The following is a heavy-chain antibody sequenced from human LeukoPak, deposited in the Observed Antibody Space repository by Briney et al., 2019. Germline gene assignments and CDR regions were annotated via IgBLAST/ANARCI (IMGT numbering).Heavy chain of an antibody. D-gene: IGHD6-13*01. V-gene: IGHV3-48*01. CDR1: GFTFSSYS. CDR3: AKDSSGYSSSWSYYYYYMDV. J-gene: IGHJ6*03. Sequence: GGSLRLSCAASGFTFSSYSMNWVRQAPGKGLEWVSYIRSSSSTIYYADSVKGRFTISRDNSKNTLYLQMNSLRAEDTAVYYCAKDSSGYSSSWSYYYYYMDVWGKGTTVTISS. CDR2: IRSSSSTI.